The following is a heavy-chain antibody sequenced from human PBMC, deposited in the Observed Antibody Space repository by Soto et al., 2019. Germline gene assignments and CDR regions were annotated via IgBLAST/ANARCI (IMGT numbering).Heavy chain of an antibody. Sequence: SETLSLTCTVSGGSISSYYWSWIRQPPGKGLEWIGYIYYSGSTNYNPSLKSRVTISVDTSKNQFSLKLSSVTAADTAVYYCARDVSGYCSGGSCYSPLLSKCMVVRRQGTTVSVSS. V-gene: IGHV4-59*01. CDR1: GGSISSYY. CDR2: IYYSGST. CDR3: ARDVSGYCSGGSCYSPLLSKCMVV. D-gene: IGHD2-15*01. J-gene: IGHJ6*02.